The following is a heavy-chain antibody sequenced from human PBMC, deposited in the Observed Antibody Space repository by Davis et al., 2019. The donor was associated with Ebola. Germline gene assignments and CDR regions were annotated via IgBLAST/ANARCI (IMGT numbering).Heavy chain of an antibody. CDR1: GGSISSYY. Sequence: MPSETLSLTCTVSGGSISSYYWSWIRQPPGKGLEWIGYIYYSGSTNYNPSLKGRVTISVDTSKNQFSLKLSSVTAADTAVYYCARGEAVAGTISTKYDYWGQGTLVTVSS. D-gene: IGHD6-19*01. J-gene: IGHJ4*02. V-gene: IGHV4-59*01. CDR3: ARGEAVAGTISTKYDY. CDR2: IYYSGST.